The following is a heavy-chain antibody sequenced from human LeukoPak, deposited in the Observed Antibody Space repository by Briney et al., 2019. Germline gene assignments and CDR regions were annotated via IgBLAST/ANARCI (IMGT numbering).Heavy chain of an antibody. CDR2: IKEDGSAQ. Sequence: GGSLRLSSAASGFTFNGYWMSWVRQAPGKGLEWVANIKEDGSAQYYVGSVKGRFTISRDNAKNSLNLQMNSLRAEDTAVYYCASSSNAPGNHWGQGTLVTVSS. CDR3: ASSSNAPGNH. J-gene: IGHJ5*02. CDR1: GFTFNGYW. D-gene: IGHD2-2*01. V-gene: IGHV3-7*01.